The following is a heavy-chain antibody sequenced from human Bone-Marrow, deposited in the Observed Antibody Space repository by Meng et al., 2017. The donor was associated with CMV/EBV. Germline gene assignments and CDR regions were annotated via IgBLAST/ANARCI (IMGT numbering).Heavy chain of an antibody. CDR1: GFTFSHHR. D-gene: IGHD3-16*01. Sequence: GGSLRLSCAASGFTFSHHRIHWVRQTPGKGLEWVAVIPYDGINKYYADSVKGRFTIYSDNSKSTVFLQMNSLRAEDTAVYYCARDGGGWFDPWGQGTLVTVSS. V-gene: IGHV3-30-3*01. CDR3: ARDGGGWFDP. J-gene: IGHJ5*02. CDR2: IPYDGINK.